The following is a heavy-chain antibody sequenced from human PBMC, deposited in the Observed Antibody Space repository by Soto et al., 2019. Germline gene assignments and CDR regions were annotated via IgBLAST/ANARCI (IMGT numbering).Heavy chain of an antibody. D-gene: IGHD3-16*01. J-gene: IGHJ3*01. CDR2: INHRGST. V-gene: IGHV4-34*04. CDR3: ARVGGGTSPPAVDSFDF. CDR1: GGPISDYY. Sequence: QMQLQQWGAGLLKPSETLSLTCAVYGGPISDYYWSWIRQAPGAGLEWIGEINHRGSTHDSPSLKSGATLSAERSRSQTSLYLGLVPAADPVMYYCARVGGGTSPPAVDSFDFGGKGTMVTVSS.